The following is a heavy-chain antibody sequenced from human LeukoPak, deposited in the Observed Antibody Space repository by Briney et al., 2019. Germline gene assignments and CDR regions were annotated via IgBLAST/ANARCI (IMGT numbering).Heavy chain of an antibody. CDR1: GGSISSSSYY. Sequence: SETLSLTCTVSGGSISSSSYYWGWIRQPPGKGLEWIGSIYYSGSTYYNPSLKSRVTISVDTSKNQFSLKLSSVAAADTAVYYCARLTYYDFWSGYSDGMDVWGQGTTVTVSS. CDR3: ARLTYYDFWSGYSDGMDV. J-gene: IGHJ6*02. V-gene: IGHV4-39*07. D-gene: IGHD3-3*01. CDR2: IYYSGST.